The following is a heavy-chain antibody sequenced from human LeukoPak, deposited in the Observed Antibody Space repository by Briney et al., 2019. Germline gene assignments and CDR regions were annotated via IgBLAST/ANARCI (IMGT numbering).Heavy chain of an antibody. CDR3: ARRKLTYYRGMDV. Sequence: GGSLRLSCAASGFTFSNHWMSWVRQAPGKGLEWVANINQDGSEKYYVDSVKGRFTVSRDNAKNSLDLQMNTLRAEDTAVYYCARRKLTYYRGMDVWGQGTTVTVSS. J-gene: IGHJ6*02. V-gene: IGHV3-7*01. D-gene: IGHD1-7*01. CDR1: GFTFSNHW. CDR2: INQDGSEK.